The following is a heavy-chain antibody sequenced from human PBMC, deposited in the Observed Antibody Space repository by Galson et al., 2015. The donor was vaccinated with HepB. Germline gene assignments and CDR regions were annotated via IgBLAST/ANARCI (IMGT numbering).Heavy chain of an antibody. CDR2: ISSNGGST. V-gene: IGHV3-64*01. D-gene: IGHD5-18*01. J-gene: IGHJ4*02. CDR3: ARAQPGYSYGFTDY. Sequence: SLRLSCAASGFTFSSYAMHWVRQAPGKGLDYVSAISSNGGSTYYANSVKGRFTISRDNSKNTLYLQMGSLRAEDMAVYYCARAQPGYSYGFTDYWGQGTLVTVSS. CDR1: GFTFSSYA.